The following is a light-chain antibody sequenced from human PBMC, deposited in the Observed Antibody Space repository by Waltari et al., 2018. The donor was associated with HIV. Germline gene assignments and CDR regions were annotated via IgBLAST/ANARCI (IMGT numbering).Light chain of an antibody. CDR1: TSNIGGNT. Sequence: QSVLAQPPSASGTPGPRVTISCSGSTSNIGGNTVSWYHPLPGTAPKLLIYRNNQRPSGVPARFSVSTSGTSASLVISGLQSEDEADYYCAAWDDSLKGGAFGPGTKVTVL. CDR3: AAWDDSLKGGA. J-gene: IGLJ1*01. V-gene: IGLV1-44*01. CDR2: RNN.